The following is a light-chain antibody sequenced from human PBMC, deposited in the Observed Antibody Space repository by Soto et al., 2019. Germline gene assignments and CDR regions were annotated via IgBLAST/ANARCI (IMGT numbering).Light chain of an antibody. CDR3: AAWDDSLSGRYV. CDR2: RNN. J-gene: IGLJ1*01. CDR1: SSNIGSNY. V-gene: IGLV1-47*01. Sequence: QSVLTQTPSASGTPGQRVTISCSGSSSNIGSNYVYWYQQLPGTAPKLLIHRNNQRPSGVPDRVSGSKSGTSASLAISGLRSEDEADYYCAAWDDSLSGRYVFGTGTKVTVL.